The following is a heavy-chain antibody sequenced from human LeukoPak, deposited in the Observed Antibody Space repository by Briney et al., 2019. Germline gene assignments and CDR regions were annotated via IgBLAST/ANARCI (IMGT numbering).Heavy chain of an antibody. CDR3: ARCGRYCSSTSCYIDSYYYYMDV. V-gene: IGHV1-8*01. J-gene: IGHJ6*03. D-gene: IGHD2-2*02. Sequence: ASVKVSCKASGYTFTIYDINWVRQATGQGLGRMGWMNPNTGNTGYAQKFQGRVTMTRNTSISTAYMELSSLRSEDTAVYYCARCGRYCSSTSCYIDSYYYYMDVWGKGTTVTVSS. CDR2: MNPNTGNT. CDR1: GYTFTIYD.